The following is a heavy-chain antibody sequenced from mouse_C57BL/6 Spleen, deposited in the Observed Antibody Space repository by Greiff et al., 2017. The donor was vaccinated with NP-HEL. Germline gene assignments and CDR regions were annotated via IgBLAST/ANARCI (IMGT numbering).Heavy chain of an antibody. J-gene: IGHJ1*03. CDR2: IRNKANGYTT. V-gene: IGHV7-3*01. CDR3: ARALFYYGSSYNWYFDV. Sequence: EVQLQESGGGLVQPGGSLSLSCAASGFTFTDYYMSWVRQPPGKALEWLGFIRNKANGYTTEYSASVKGRLTISRDNSQSILYLQKNALRAEDSAAYYGARALFYYGSSYNWYFDVWGTGTTVTVSS. D-gene: IGHD1-1*01. CDR1: GFTFTDYY.